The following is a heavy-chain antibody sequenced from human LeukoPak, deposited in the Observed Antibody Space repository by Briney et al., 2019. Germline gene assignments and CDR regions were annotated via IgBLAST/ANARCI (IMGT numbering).Heavy chain of an antibody. V-gene: IGHV3-7*01. Sequence: GGSLRLSCAASGFTFSSYWMTWVRQAPGKGLEWVANIKPDGSVGYYVGSVRGRFIISRDNAGNSLYLQMNSLRVEDTAVYYCTQNLVAAAGDHWGQGTLLIVSS. CDR2: IKPDGSVG. CDR1: GFTFSSYW. CDR3: TQNLVAAAGDH. D-gene: IGHD6-13*01. J-gene: IGHJ4*02.